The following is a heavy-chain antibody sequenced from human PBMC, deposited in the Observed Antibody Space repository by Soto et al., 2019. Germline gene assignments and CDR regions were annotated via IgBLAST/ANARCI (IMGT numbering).Heavy chain of an antibody. Sequence: GGSLRLSCAASGFTFSSYGMHWVRQAPGKGLEWVAVIWYDGSNKYYADSVKGRFTISRDNSKNTLYLQMNSLRAEDTAVYYWARSGVFREVKLDSWGQGPWSPSPQ. CDR2: IWYDGSNK. D-gene: IGHD3-10*01. CDR3: ARSGVFREVKLDS. J-gene: IGHJ4*02. CDR1: GFTFSSYG. V-gene: IGHV3-33*01.